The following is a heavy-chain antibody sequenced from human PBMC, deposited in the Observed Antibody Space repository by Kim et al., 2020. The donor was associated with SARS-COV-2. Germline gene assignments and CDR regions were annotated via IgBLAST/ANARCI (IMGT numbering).Heavy chain of an antibody. J-gene: IGHJ2*01. CDR2: IYYSGST. CDR3: ATSTVDGTTLPYWYFDL. Sequence: SETLSLTCTVSGGSISSYYWSWIRQPPGKGLEWIGYIYYSGSTNYNPSLKSRVTISVDTSKNQFSLKLSSVTAADTAVYYCATSTVDGTTLPYWYFDLWGRGTLVTVSS. V-gene: IGHV4-59*01. D-gene: IGHD6-19*01. CDR1: GGSISSYY.